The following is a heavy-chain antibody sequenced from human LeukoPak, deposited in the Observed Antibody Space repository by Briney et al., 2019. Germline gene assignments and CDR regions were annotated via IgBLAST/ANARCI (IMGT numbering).Heavy chain of an antibody. V-gene: IGHV3-21*01. CDR1: GFTFSSYA. Sequence: GGSLRLSCAASGFTFSSYAMNWFRQAPGKGLECVSFISSSGNFIFYADSVKGRFTISRDNAKNSLYLQMNSLRADDTAVYYCARDSSSWSRDYWGQGTLVTVSS. D-gene: IGHD6-13*01. J-gene: IGHJ4*02. CDR3: ARDSSSWSRDY. CDR2: ISSSGNFI.